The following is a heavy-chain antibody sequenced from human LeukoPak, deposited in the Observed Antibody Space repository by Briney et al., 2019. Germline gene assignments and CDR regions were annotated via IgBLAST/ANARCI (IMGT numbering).Heavy chain of an antibody. CDR1: GGSISSYY. V-gene: IGHV4-59*12. J-gene: IGHJ3*02. D-gene: IGHD2-21*01. CDR3: ARENLWGGHDASDI. Sequence: SETLSLTCTVSGGSISSYYWSWIRQPPGKGLEGIGYIYYSGSTNYNPSLKSRVTISVDTSENQFSLKLTSVTAADTAVYYCARENLWGGHDASDIWGQGTVVTVSS. CDR2: IYYSGST.